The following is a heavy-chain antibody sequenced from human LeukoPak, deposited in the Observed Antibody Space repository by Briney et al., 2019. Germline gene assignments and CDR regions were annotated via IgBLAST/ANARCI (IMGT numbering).Heavy chain of an antibody. CDR3: GTVWFGDYYYYGMDV. CDR1: GYTFTSYG. V-gene: IGHV1-18*01. J-gene: IGHJ6*02. Sequence: ASVKVSCKASGYTFTSYGISWVRQAPGQGLEWMGWISAYNGNTNYAQKLQGRVTMTTDTSTSTAYMELSSLRSEDTAVYYCGTVWFGDYYYYGMDVWGQGTTVTVSS. CDR2: ISAYNGNT. D-gene: IGHD3-10*01.